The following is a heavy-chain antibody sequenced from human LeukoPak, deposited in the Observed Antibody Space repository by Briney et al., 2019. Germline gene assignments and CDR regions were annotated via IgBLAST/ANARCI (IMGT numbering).Heavy chain of an antibody. CDR2: IYYSGKT. CDR1: GGSISTSSYH. V-gene: IGHV4-39*07. CDR3: ARSGPPAGRPDAFDI. D-gene: IGHD2-2*01. J-gene: IGHJ3*02. Sequence: SETLSLTCTVSGGSISTSSYHWGWFRQPPGKALECIGTIYYSGKTYYNPSLNSRVTISIHTSKNEFSLKLSSVTAADRAVCYCARSGPPAGRPDAFDIWGQGTMATVSS.